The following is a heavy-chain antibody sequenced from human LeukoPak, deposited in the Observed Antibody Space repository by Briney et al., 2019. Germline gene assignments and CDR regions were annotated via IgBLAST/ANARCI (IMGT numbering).Heavy chain of an antibody. CDR1: GFTFSNAW. CDR3: TSDSGSYQFDY. CDR2: IKSKTDGRTT. V-gene: IGHV3-15*01. J-gene: IGHJ4*02. Sequence: GGSLRLSCAASGFTFSNAWMSWVRQAPGKGLEWVGRIKSKTDGRTTDYAAPVKGRFTISRDDSKNTLYLQMNSLKTEDTAVYYCTSDSGSYQFDYWGQGTLVTVSS. D-gene: IGHD1-26*01.